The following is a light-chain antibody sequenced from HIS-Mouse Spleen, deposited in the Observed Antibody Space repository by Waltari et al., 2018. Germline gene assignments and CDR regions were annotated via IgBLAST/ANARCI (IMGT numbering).Light chain of an antibody. CDR3: QAWDSSYSV. Sequence: SYELTQPPSVSVSPGQTASITCSGDKLGDKYACWYQQKPGQSPVLVISQDSKRPSGIPGRFSGSNSGNTATLTISGTQAMDEADYYCQAWDSSYSVFGGGTKLTVL. V-gene: IGLV3-1*01. CDR2: QDS. J-gene: IGLJ2*01. CDR1: KLGDKY.